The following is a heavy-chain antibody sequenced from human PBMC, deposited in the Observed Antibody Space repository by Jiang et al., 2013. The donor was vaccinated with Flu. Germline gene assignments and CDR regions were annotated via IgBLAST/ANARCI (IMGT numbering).Heavy chain of an antibody. V-gene: IGHV6-1*01. CDR1: GDSVSSNSAA. J-gene: IGHJ4*02. CDR2: TYYRSKWYN. Sequence: QTLSLTCAISGDSVSSNSAAWNWIRQSPSRGLEWLGRTYYRSKWYNDYAVSVKSRITINPDTPKNQFSLQLNSVTPEDTAVYYCARTQFGIVVVGNHYFDYWGQGTLVTVSS. D-gene: IGHD3-22*01. CDR3: ARTQFGIVVVGNHYFDY.